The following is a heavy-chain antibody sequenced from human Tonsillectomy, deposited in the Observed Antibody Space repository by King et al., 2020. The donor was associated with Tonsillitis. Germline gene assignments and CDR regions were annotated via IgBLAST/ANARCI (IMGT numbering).Heavy chain of an antibody. CDR2: IKQDGSEK. CDR1: GFTFSSYW. CDR3: ARGDYYYDSSGYFGFVY. D-gene: IGHD3-22*01. J-gene: IGHJ4*02. V-gene: IGHV3-7*04. Sequence: QLVQSGGGLVQPGGSLRLSCAASGFTFSSYWMSWVRQAPGKGLEWVANIKQDGSEKYYVDSVKGRFTISRDNANNSLYLQMNSLRAEDTAVYYCARGDYYYDSSGYFGFVYWGQGTLVTVSS.